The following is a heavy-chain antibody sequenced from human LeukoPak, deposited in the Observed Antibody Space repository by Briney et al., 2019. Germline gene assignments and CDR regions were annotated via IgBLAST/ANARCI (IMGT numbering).Heavy chain of an antibody. CDR1: GYSISSGYY. CDR3: ARDRSGSYWTY. CDR2: LYHSGST. J-gene: IGHJ4*02. V-gene: IGHV4-38-2*02. Sequence: PSETLSLTCTVPGYSISSGYYWGWIRPPPGKGLEWIGSLYHSGSTYYNPSLKSRVTISVDTSKNQFSLNLNFVTAADTAVYYCARDRSGSYWTYWGQGALVTVSS. D-gene: IGHD1-26*01.